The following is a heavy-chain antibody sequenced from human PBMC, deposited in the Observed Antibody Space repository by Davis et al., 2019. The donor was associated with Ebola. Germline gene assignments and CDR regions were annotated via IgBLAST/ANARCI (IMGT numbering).Heavy chain of an antibody. Sequence: GSLRLSCTVSGYSISSGYYWGWIRQPPGQGLDWIANIQYGGSTYYNPSLKSRVTISVDTSKNQFSLKLSSVTAADTALYYCARLGTYSFEYWGQGTLVTVSS. J-gene: IGHJ4*02. V-gene: IGHV4-38-2*02. CDR3: ARLGTYSFEY. CDR1: GYSISSGYY. CDR2: IQYGGST.